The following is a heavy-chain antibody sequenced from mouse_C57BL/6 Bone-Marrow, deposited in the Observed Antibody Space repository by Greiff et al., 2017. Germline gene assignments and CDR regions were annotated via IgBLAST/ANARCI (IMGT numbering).Heavy chain of an antibody. CDR1: GYTFTSYD. CDR3: ARWGITTVGYWYFDF. J-gene: IGHJ1*03. V-gene: IGHV1-85*01. Sequence: QVQLQQSGPELVKPGASVKLSCKASGYTFTSYDLNWVKQRPGQGLEWIGWIYPRDGSTKYNEKFKGKATLTVDTSSSTAYMELHSLTSEDSAVYFCARWGITTVGYWYFDFWGTGTTVTVSS. D-gene: IGHD1-1*01. CDR2: IYPRDGST.